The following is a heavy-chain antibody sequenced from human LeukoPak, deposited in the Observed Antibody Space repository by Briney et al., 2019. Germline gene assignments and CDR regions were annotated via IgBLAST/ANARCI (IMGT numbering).Heavy chain of an antibody. CDR3: ARRIALYYGDYGWYFDL. V-gene: IGHV4-34*01. Sequence: SETLSLTCAVYGGSFSGYYWSWIRQPPGRGLEWIGEINHSGSTNYNPSLKSRVTISVDTSKNQFSLKLSSVTAADTAVYYCARRIALYYGDYGWYFDLWGRGTLVTVSS. CDR1: GGSFSGYY. D-gene: IGHD4-17*01. J-gene: IGHJ2*01. CDR2: INHSGST.